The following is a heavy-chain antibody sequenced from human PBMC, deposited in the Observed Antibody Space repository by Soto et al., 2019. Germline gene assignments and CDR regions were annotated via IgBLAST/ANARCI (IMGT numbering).Heavy chain of an antibody. CDR1: GGSIAGGGNY. J-gene: IGHJ4*02. D-gene: IGHD3-16*01. CDR2: IYYSGST. Sequence: SETLSLTCTVSGGSIAGGGNYWSWIRQHPGKGLEWIGYIYYSGSTFYNPSLTSRATISVDMSMNQFSLKLSSVTAADTAVYYCERYGGGYRFDYWGQGTLVTVSS. CDR3: ERYGGGYRFDY. V-gene: IGHV4-31*03.